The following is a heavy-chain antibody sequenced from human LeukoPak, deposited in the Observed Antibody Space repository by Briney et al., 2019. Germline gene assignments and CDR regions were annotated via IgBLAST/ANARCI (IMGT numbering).Heavy chain of an antibody. D-gene: IGHD3-3*01. Sequence: GGSLRLSCAASGFTFSSYSMNWVRQAPGKGLEWVSSISSSSSYIYYADSVKGRFTISRDNAKNSLYLQMNSLRAEDTAVSYCARDPRGVVIVRAFDIWGQGTMVTVSS. CDR2: ISSSSSYI. CDR3: ARDPRGVVIVRAFDI. J-gene: IGHJ3*02. V-gene: IGHV3-21*01. CDR1: GFTFSSYS.